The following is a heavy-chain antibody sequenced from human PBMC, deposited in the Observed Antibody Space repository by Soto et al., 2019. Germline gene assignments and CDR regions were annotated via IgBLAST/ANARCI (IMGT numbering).Heavy chain of an antibody. CDR1: GYTFNRHG. D-gene: IGHD1-26*01. Sequence: QVHLVQSGGEVKKPGASVKVSCKASGYTFNRHGITWVRQAPGRGLEWMGGISGYNGDINYEQKFQGRVTLSSDTLTSTVYLELKSLRFDDTAVYYCARVRIVGAREIDFWGQGTLVTVSS. V-gene: IGHV1-18*04. CDR2: ISGYNGDI. CDR3: ARVRIVGAREIDF. J-gene: IGHJ4*02.